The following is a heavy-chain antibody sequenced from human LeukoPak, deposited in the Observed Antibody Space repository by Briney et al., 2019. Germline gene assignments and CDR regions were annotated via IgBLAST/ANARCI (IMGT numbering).Heavy chain of an antibody. D-gene: IGHD2-15*01. CDR2: ISSSGSTI. Sequence: GGSLRLSCAASGFTFSSYEMNWVRQAPGKGLEWVSYISSSGSTIYYADSVKGRFTISRDNAKNSLYLQMNGLRAEDTAVYYCAILPKGYCSGGSCYFDYWGQGTLVTVSS. CDR1: GFTFSSYE. V-gene: IGHV3-48*03. J-gene: IGHJ4*02. CDR3: AILPKGYCSGGSCYFDY.